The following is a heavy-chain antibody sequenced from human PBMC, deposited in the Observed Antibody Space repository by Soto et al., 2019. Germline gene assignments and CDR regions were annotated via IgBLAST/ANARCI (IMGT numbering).Heavy chain of an antibody. CDR3: AKDVGEALLTGYHHLDY. CDR2: ISGSGDNT. J-gene: IGHJ4*02. CDR1: GFTFSNYA. D-gene: IGHD3-9*01. Sequence: EVQLLESGGGLVQPGGSLRLSCAGSGFTFSNYAMSWVRQAPGKGLEWVSMISGSGDNTYYADSVRGRFTISRDNSKDTLYLQMNSLRGEDTAIYYCAKDVGEALLTGYHHLDYWGQGTLVTVSS. V-gene: IGHV3-23*01.